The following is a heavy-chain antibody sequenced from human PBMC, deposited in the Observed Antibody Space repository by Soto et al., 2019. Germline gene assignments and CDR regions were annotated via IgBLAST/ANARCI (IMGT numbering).Heavy chain of an antibody. V-gene: IGHV1-8*01. CDR2: MNPNSGNT. CDR1: GYTFTSYD. J-gene: IGHJ6*02. Sequence: GDSVKASSKASGYTFTSYDINWVRQATGQGLEWMGWMNPNSGNTGYAQKFQGRVTMTRNTSISTAYMELSSLRSEDTAVYYCARGSFYYGSGSYYNEPYYYGMDVWGQGTTVTVSS. CDR3: ARGSFYYGSGSYYNEPYYYGMDV. D-gene: IGHD3-10*01.